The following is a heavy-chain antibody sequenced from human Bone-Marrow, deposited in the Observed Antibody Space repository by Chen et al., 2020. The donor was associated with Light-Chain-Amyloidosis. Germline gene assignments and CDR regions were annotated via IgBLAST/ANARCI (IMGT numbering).Heavy chain of an antibody. J-gene: IGHJ4*02. Sequence: EVQLVETGGGLIQPGGSLRLSCAASGFTVSSNYMSWVRQAPGKGPEWVSVVYSGGNAYYADSVKGRFTIPRDNSKNTLYLQMNSLRAEDTAVYYCARAPSGTHFHFDYWGQGTLVTVSS. CDR1: GFTVSSNY. D-gene: IGHD1-26*01. V-gene: IGHV3-53*02. CDR3: ARAPSGTHFHFDY. CDR2: VYSGGNA.